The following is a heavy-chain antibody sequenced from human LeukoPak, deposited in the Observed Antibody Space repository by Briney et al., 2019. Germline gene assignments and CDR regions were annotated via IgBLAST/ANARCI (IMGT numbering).Heavy chain of an antibody. J-gene: IGHJ6*02. Sequence: GGSLGLSCAASGFIFRSETMVWVRQAPGEGLEWVSSISGDGASISYADSMKGRVTVSRDNGENSVFLHMNSLRVEDTAVYYCARFVANWNPGGMDVWGQGTTVIVSS. CDR3: ARFVANWNPGGMDV. CDR1: GFIFRSET. V-gene: IGHV3-21*01. CDR2: ISGDGASI. D-gene: IGHD1-20*01.